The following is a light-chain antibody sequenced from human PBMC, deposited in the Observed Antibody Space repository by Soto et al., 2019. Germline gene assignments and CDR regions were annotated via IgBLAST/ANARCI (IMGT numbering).Light chain of an antibody. J-gene: IGKJ4*01. V-gene: IGKV3-20*01. CDR2: GAS. CDR1: QSVSSNY. Sequence: EIVLTQSPGTLSLSPGERATLSCRASQSVSSNYLAWYQQKPGQAPRLLIYGASSSATGIPDRFSGSGSGTDFTLTISRLEPEDFAVYYCQQYGGSSRVTFGGGTKVEIK. CDR3: QQYGGSSRVT.